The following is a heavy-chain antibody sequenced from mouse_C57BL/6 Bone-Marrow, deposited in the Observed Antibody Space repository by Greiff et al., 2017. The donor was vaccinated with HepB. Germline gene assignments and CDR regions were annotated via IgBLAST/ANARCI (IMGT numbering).Heavy chain of an antibody. D-gene: IGHD1-1*01. CDR3: ASITTVVAWFAY. CDR1: GFTFSSYA. CDR2: ISDGGSYT. Sequence: DVMLVESGGGLVKPGGSLKLSCAASGFTFSSYAMSWVRQTPEKRLEWVATISDGGSYTYYPDNVKGRFTISRDNAKNNLYLQMSHLKSEDTAMYYCASITTVVAWFAYWGQGTLVTVSA. V-gene: IGHV5-4*03. J-gene: IGHJ3*01.